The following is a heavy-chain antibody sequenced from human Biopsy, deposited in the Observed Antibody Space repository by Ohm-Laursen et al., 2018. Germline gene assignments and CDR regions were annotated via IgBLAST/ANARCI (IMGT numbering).Heavy chain of an antibody. CDR2: IYSGGNT. CDR3: ARRGSGGRSFDY. CDR1: GYSIIPSGPEN. V-gene: IGHV4-61*01. D-gene: IGHD2-15*01. Sequence: GTLSLTCILSGYSIIPSGPENWSWIRQPPGQGLQYIGFIYSGGNTNYNPSLKSRVTISADTSKNQFSLKLGSVTVADTAVFYCARRGSGGRSFDYWGQGSLVTVSS. J-gene: IGHJ4*02.